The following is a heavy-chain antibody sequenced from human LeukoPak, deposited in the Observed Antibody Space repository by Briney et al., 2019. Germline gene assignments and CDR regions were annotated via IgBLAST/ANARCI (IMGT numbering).Heavy chain of an antibody. CDR2: ISYDGSNK. V-gene: IGHV3-30*18. Sequence: GGSLRLSCAASGFTFSSYGMHWVRQAPGKGLEWVAVISYDGSNKYYADSVKGRFTISRDNSKNTLYLQMNSLRAEDTAVYYCAKETLANGAYGDYLNPDYWGQGTLVTVSS. CDR1: GFTFSSYG. CDR3: AKETLANGAYGDYLNPDY. D-gene: IGHD4-17*01. J-gene: IGHJ4*02.